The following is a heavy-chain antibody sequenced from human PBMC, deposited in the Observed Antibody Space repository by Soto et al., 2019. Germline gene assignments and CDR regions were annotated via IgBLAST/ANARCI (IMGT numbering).Heavy chain of an antibody. D-gene: IGHD3-10*01. Sequence: QVQLQQWGAGLLKPSETLSLTCAVYGGSFSGYYWSWIRQPPGKGLEWIGEINHSGSTNYNPSLKSRVTISVDTSKNQFSLKLSSVTAADTAVYYCARARMVRGVTIQHWGQGTLVTVSS. CDR2: INHSGST. CDR3: ARARMVRGVTIQH. V-gene: IGHV4-34*01. CDR1: GGSFSGYY. J-gene: IGHJ1*01.